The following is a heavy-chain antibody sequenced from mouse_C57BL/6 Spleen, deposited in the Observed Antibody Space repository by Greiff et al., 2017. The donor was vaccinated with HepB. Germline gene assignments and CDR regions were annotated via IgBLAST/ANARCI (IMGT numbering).Heavy chain of an antibody. J-gene: IGHJ2*01. CDR3: ARDGSGYVDYFDY. CDR1: GYTFTSYW. D-gene: IGHD1-1*01. CDR2: IDPSDSYT. Sequence: QVQLQQPGAELVMPGASVKLSCKASGYTFTSYWMHWVKQRPGQGLEWIGEIDPSDSYTNYNQKFKGKSTLTVDKSSSTAYMQLSSLTSEDSAVYYCARDGSGYVDYFDYWGQGTTLTVSS. V-gene: IGHV1-69*01.